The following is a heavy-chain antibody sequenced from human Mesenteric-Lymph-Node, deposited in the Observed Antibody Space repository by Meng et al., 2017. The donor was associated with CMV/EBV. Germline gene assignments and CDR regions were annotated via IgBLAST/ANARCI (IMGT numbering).Heavy chain of an antibody. Sequence: GSLRLSCTVSGGSISSRSFYWGWIRQPPGKGLEWIGTIYYSGSTYYNPSLKSRVTISVDTSKNQFSLKLSSVTAADTAVYFCARGTYQLLWDWFDPWGQGTLVTVSS. CDR1: GGSISSRSFY. J-gene: IGHJ5*02. D-gene: IGHD2-2*01. CDR3: ARGTYQLLWDWFDP. CDR2: IYYSGST. V-gene: IGHV4-39*07.